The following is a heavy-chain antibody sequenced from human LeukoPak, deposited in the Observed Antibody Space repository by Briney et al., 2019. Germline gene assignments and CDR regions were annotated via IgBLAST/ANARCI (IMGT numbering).Heavy chain of an antibody. D-gene: IGHD6-13*01. CDR1: GGSISSSNW. Sequence: SGTLSLTCAVSGGSISSSNWWSWVRQPLGKGLEWIGEIYHSGSTNYNPSLKSRVTISVDKSKNQFSLKLSSVTAADTAVYYCARVGGWSSQGYYFDYWGQGTRVTVSS. CDR2: IYHSGST. J-gene: IGHJ4*02. V-gene: IGHV4-4*02. CDR3: ARVGGWSSQGYYFDY.